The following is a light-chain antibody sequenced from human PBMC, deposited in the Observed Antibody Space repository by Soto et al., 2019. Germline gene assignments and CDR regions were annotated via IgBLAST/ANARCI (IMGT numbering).Light chain of an antibody. CDR1: QGIYNY. CDR3: QKYDSVPFT. V-gene: IGKV1-27*01. Sequence: DIQMTQSPSSLSASVGDRVTITCRASQGIYNYVGWYQQKPGKVPKLLIYAASTLLSGVPSRFSGRGSGTDFTLTISSLQPEDVATYYCQKYDSVPFTFGPGTTVDIK. CDR2: AAS. J-gene: IGKJ3*01.